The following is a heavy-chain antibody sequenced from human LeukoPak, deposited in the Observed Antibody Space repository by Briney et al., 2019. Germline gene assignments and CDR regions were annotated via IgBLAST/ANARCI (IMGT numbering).Heavy chain of an antibody. D-gene: IGHD2-2*02. V-gene: IGHV1-2*02. CDR3: ARRYCSSTSCYSVDY. J-gene: IGHJ4*02. CDR1: GYTFTGYY. Sequence: GASVKVSCKASGYTFTGYYMHWVRQAPGQGLEWMGWINPNSGGTNYAQKFQGRVTMTRDTSISTAYMELSRLRSDDTAVYYCARRYCSSTSCYSVDYWGQRTLVAVSS. CDR2: INPNSGGT.